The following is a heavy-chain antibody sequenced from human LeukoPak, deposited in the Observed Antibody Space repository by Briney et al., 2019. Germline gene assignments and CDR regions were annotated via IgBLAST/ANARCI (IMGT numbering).Heavy chain of an antibody. Sequence: PSETLSLICIVSGGSSSSYYWSWIRQPPGKGLEWIGYIYYSGSTNYNPSLKSRVTISVNTSKNQFSLKLSSVTAADTAVYYCARATNYAGVFDYWGQGTLVTVSS. V-gene: IGHV4-59*01. J-gene: IGHJ4*02. CDR3: ARATNYAGVFDY. CDR2: IYYSGST. CDR1: GGSSSSYY. D-gene: IGHD2-2*01.